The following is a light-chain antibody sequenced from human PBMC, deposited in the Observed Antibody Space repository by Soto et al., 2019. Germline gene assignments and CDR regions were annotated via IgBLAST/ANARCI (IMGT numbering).Light chain of an antibody. V-gene: IGLV2-8*01. J-gene: IGLJ3*02. Sequence: QSALTQPPSASGSPGQSVTISCTGTSSDVGGYNYVSWYQQQPGTAPKLMIYEVTKRPSGVPDRFSGSKSGNTASLTVSGLQAEDEADYYCNSYAASNNFYFVFGGGTKLTVL. CDR3: NSYAASNNFYFV. CDR2: EVT. CDR1: SSDVGGYNY.